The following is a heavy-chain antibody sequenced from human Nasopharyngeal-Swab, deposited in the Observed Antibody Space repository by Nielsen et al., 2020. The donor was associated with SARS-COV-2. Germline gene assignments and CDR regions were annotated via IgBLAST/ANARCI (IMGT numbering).Heavy chain of an antibody. Sequence: SETLSLTCTVSGGSISSGAYFWSWIRQHPGKGLEWIGYIHYTGNTFYNPSLERRLTISLDTSQNQFSLRLSSVTAADTAVYYCAREVIEPAVSDAFDFWGQGTMVTVSS. CDR3: AREVIEPAVSDAFDF. J-gene: IGHJ3*01. D-gene: IGHD3-16*02. CDR2: IHYTGNT. V-gene: IGHV4-31*03. CDR1: GGSISSGAYF.